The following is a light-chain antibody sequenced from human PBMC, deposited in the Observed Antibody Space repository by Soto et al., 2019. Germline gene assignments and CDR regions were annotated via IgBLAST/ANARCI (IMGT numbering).Light chain of an antibody. J-gene: IGKJ1*01. CDR3: QQYHSWPA. Sequence: EIVMTQSPATLSVSPGERVTLSCRASQSVFSSLAWYQQKPGQAPRLLIYGAATRATGIPARFSGSGSGTESTLTISSLQSEDFAVYDCQQYHSWPAFGRGTKVDI. V-gene: IGKV3-15*01. CDR2: GAA. CDR1: QSVFSS.